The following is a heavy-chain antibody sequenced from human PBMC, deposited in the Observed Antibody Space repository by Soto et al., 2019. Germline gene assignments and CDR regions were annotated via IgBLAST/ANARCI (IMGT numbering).Heavy chain of an antibody. CDR2: MNTNSGNT. Sequence: QVQLVQSGAEVKKPGASVKVSCKASGYTFTSYDITWVRQATGQGLEWMGWMNTNSGNTGYAQKFQGRVTMTRNTPRSTAYKELSSLRAEDTAVYYCASERGASSPFDYWGQGTLVTVAS. D-gene: IGHD6-19*01. CDR1: GYTFTSYD. J-gene: IGHJ4*02. CDR3: ASERGASSPFDY. V-gene: IGHV1-8*02.